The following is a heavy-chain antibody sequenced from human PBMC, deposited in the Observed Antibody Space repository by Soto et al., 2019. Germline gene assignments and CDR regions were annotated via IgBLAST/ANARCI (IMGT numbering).Heavy chain of an antibody. Sequence: SETLSLTCTVSGGSISSYYWSWIRQPPGKGLEWIGYIYYSGSTNYNPSLKSRVTISVDTSKNQFSLKLSSVTAADTAVYYCARIYGPRNKFDYWGQGTLVTVS. CDR1: GGSISSYY. D-gene: IGHD3-16*01. V-gene: IGHV4-59*08. CDR2: IYYSGST. J-gene: IGHJ4*02. CDR3: ARIYGPRNKFDY.